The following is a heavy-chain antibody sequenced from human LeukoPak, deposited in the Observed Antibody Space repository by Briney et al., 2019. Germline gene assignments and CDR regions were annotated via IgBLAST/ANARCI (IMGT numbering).Heavy chain of an antibody. J-gene: IGHJ4*02. D-gene: IGHD4-23*01. Sequence: SETLSLTCTVSGGSISSYYWSWIRQPPGKGLEWIGYIYYSGSTNYNPSLKSRVTISVDTSKNQFSLKLSSVTAADTAVYYCARDGNPGGFDYWGQGTLVTVSS. CDR1: GGSISSYY. V-gene: IGHV4-59*01. CDR3: ARDGNPGGFDY. CDR2: IYYSGST.